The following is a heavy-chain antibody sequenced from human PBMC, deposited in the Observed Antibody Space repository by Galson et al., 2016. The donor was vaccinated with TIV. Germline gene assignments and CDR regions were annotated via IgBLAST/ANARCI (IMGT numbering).Heavy chain of an antibody. D-gene: IGHD5-18*01. CDR1: GDTFTSYP. CDR3: AKDRNTALDTYHYNYGLDV. V-gene: IGHV1-69*13. J-gene: IGHJ6*02. Sequence: SVKVSCKASGDTFTSYPFNWVRQAPGRGLEWMGGIIPLFGTANYAQKFQGRVTVTADESTSTVYLDLSSLRSEDTAVYYCAKDRNTALDTYHYNYGLDVWGQGTTVIVSS. CDR2: IIPLFGTA.